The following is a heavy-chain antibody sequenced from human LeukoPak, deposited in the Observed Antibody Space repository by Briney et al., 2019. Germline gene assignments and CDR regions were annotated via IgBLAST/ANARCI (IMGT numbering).Heavy chain of an antibody. J-gene: IGHJ6*02. Sequence: ASVKVSFKASGYTFTGYYMHWVRQAPGQGLEWMGWINPNSGGTNYAQKFQGRVTMTRDTSISTAYMELSRLRSDDTAVYYCARTDRYYYYGMDVWGQGTTVTVSS. CDR2: INPNSGGT. D-gene: IGHD1-14*01. V-gene: IGHV1-2*02. CDR3: ARTDRYYYYGMDV. CDR1: GYTFTGYY.